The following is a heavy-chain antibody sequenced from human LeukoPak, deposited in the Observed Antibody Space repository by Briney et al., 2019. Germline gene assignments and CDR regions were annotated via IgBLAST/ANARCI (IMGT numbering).Heavy chain of an antibody. CDR1: GFTFDDYA. D-gene: IGHD6-13*01. J-gene: IGHJ6*02. CDR3: AKDIAAPPYYYYGMDV. V-gene: IGHV3-9*01. Sequence: PGRSLRLSCAASGFTFDDYAMHWVRHAPGKGLEWVSGISWNSGSIGYADSVKGRFTISRDNAKNSLYLQMNSLRAEDTALYYCAKDIAAPPYYYYGMDVWGQGTTVTVSS. CDR2: ISWNSGSI.